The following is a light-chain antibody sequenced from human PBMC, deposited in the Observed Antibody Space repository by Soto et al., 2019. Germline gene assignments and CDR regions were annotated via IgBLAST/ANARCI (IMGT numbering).Light chain of an antibody. J-gene: IGKJ2*01. CDR3: QQYNSFPYT. Sequence: DIQMTQSPSTLSASVGDRVTIPCRASQGISSWLAWYQQKPGKAPKLLMYKASTLESGVPSRFSGSGSGTEFTLTIRSLQPDDFATYYCQQYNSFPYTFGQGTRLEMK. V-gene: IGKV1-5*03. CDR1: QGISSW. CDR2: KAS.